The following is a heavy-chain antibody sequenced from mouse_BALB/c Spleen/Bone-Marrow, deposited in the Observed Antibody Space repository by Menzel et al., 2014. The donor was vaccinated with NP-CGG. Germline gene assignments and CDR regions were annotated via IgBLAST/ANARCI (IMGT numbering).Heavy chain of an antibody. D-gene: IGHD1-1*01. CDR1: GFNIKDTY. CDR3: ARIYYYGRGYFDY. CDR2: IDPANGNT. Sequence: VHVKQSGAELVKPGASVKLSCTASGFNIKDTYMHWVKRRPEQGLEWIGRIDPANGNTKYDPKFQGKATITADTPSNTAYLQLSSLTSEDTAVYYCARIYYYGRGYFDYWGQGTTLTVSS. V-gene: IGHV14-3*02. J-gene: IGHJ2*01.